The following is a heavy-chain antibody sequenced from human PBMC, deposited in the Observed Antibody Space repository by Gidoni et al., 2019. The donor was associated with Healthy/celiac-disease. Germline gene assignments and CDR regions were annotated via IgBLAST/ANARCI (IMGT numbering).Heavy chain of an antibody. V-gene: IGHV3-30*18. Sequence: QVQLVESGGGVVQPGRSLRLSCAASGFTFSSYGMPWVRQAPGKGLEWVAVISYDGSNKYYADSVKGRFTISRDNSKNTLYLQMNSLRAEDTAVYYCAKDSKPYSGSYGGFDYWGQGTLVTVSS. D-gene: IGHD1-26*01. CDR1: GFTFSSYG. CDR2: ISYDGSNK. CDR3: AKDSKPYSGSYGGFDY. J-gene: IGHJ4*02.